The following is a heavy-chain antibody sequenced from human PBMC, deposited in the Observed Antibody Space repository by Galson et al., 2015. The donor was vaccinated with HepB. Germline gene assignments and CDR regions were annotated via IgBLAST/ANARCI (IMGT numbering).Heavy chain of an antibody. V-gene: IGHV3-23*01. J-gene: IGHJ5*02. CDR1: GFTFSGST. D-gene: IGHD2-21*01. CDR2: ITGRGDIT. CDR3: VKVDCGIRGCRRFDP. Sequence: SLRLSCATSGFTFSGSTMTWVRQAPGKGLEWVSSITGRGDITFYGDSVRGRFTVSRDNSGNTLYLQMRSLRVEDTAIYYCVKVDCGIRGCRRFDPWGQVTLVTASS.